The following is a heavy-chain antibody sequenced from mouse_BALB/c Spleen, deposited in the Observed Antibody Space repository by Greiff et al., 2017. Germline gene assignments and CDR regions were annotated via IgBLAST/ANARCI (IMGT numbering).Heavy chain of an antibody. CDR1: GFNIKDTY. V-gene: IGHV14-3*02. CDR3: ASMITTKMDY. Sequence: EVKLVESGAELVKPGASVKLSCTASGFNIKDTYMHWVKQRPEQGLEWIGRIDPANGNTKYDPKFQGKATITADTSSNTAYLQLSSLTSEDTAVYYCASMITTKMDYWGQGTSVTVSS. D-gene: IGHD2-4*01. CDR2: IDPANGNT. J-gene: IGHJ4*01.